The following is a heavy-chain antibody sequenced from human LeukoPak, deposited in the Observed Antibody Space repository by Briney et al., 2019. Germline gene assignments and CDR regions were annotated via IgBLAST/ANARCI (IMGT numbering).Heavy chain of an antibody. CDR2: MKPNSGNT. V-gene: IGHV1-8*01. Sequence: ASVKVSCKASGYTFTSYDINWVRQATGQGLEWMGWMKPNSGNTGYAQKFQGRVTMTRNTSISTAYMELSSLRSEDTAVYYCARSQLAAADTFDYWGQGTLVTVSS. J-gene: IGHJ4*02. D-gene: IGHD6-13*01. CDR3: ARSQLAAADTFDY. CDR1: GYTFTSYD.